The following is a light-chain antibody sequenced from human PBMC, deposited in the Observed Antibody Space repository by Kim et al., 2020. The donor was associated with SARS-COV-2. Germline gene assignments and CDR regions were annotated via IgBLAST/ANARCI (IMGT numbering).Light chain of an antibody. J-gene: IGKJ1*01. CDR1: ESLISSY. Sequence: SPGERAPRPCRASESLISSYLAWYQQKPGQTPRLLIYGSSSRAAGIPDRFSGSGSGTDFTLIINRLEPEDFAEYYCQQYDVSPWTFGQGTKVDIK. CDR3: QQYDVSPWT. V-gene: IGKV3-20*01. CDR2: GSS.